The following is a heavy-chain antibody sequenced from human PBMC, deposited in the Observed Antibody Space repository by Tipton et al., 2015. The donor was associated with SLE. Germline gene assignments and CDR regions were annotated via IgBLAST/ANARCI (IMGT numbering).Heavy chain of an antibody. J-gene: IGHJ6*03. Sequence: LRLSCAASGFTFSDYYMNWIRQAPGKGLEWIGSIYYSGSTYYNPSLKSRVTISVDTSKNQFSLKLSSVTAADTAVYYCARLNYHAEQYDFWRDNYYMDVWGKGTTVTVSS. CDR2: IYYSGST. V-gene: IGHV4-39*01. CDR1: GFTFSDYY. CDR3: ARLNYHAEQYDFWRDNYYMDV. D-gene: IGHD3-3*01.